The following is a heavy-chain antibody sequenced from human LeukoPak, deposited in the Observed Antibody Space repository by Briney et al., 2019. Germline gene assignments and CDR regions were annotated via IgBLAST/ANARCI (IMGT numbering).Heavy chain of an antibody. J-gene: IGHJ3*02. Sequence: SGPTLVNPTQTLTLTCTFSGFPLSTSGVGVGWIRQPPGKALEWLALIYWNDDKRYSPSLKSRLTITKDTSKNQVVLTMTNMDPVDTATYYCAHRQVGMATIGVYAFDIWGQGTMVTVSS. CDR1: GFPLSTSGVG. CDR2: IYWNDDK. V-gene: IGHV2-5*01. D-gene: IGHD5-24*01. CDR3: AHRQVGMATIGVYAFDI.